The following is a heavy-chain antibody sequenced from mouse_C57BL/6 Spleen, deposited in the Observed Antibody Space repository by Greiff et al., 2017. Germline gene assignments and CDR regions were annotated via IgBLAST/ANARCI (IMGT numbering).Heavy chain of an antibody. Sequence: QVQLQQPGAELVRPGTSVKLSCKASGYTFTSYWMHWVKRRPGQGLEWIGVIDPSDSYTNYNQKFKGKATLTVDTSSSTAYMQLSSLTSEDSAVYYCARSGVTLYYFDYWGQGTTLTVSS. CDR3: ARSGVTLYYFDY. CDR1: GYTFTSYW. D-gene: IGHD2-1*01. J-gene: IGHJ2*01. CDR2: IDPSDSYT. V-gene: IGHV1-59*01.